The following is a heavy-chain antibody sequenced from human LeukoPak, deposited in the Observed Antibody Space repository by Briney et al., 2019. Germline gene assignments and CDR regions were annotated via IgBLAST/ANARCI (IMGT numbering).Heavy chain of an antibody. V-gene: IGHV3-23*01. Sequence: PGGSLRLSCAAPGFTFSGYAMSWVRQASGKGLEWVSTISGSGGSTYYADSVKGRFTISRDNRKNTLCLQMNSLRAEDTAVYFCAKRGVVIRVILVGFHKEAYYFDSWGQGALVTVSS. CDR1: GFTFSGYA. CDR2: ISGSGGST. J-gene: IGHJ4*02. D-gene: IGHD3-22*01. CDR3: AKRGVVIRVILVGFHKEAYYFDS.